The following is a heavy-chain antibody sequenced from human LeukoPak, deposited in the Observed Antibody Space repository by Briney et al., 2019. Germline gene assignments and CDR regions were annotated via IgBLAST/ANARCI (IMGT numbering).Heavy chain of an antibody. CDR1: GGSIGSRNW. V-gene: IGHV4-4*02. J-gene: IGHJ4*02. CDR3: ARGIGAAEF. CDR2: IYQSGSS. D-gene: IGHD2-15*01. Sequence: PSETLSLTCAVSGGSIGSRNWWSWVRQPPGKGLQWIGEIYQSGSSIYNPSLRRRVTMSVDKSKDQLSLKLSSWTAADTAVYYWARGIGAAEFWGQGILVTVSS.